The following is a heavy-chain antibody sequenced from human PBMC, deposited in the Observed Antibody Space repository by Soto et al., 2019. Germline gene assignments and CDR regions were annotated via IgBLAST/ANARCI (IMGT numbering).Heavy chain of an antibody. V-gene: IGHV1-69*01. J-gene: IGHJ6*02. CDR2: IIPIFGTA. D-gene: IGHD3-10*01. CDR3: ARGELRYYYGSGSYYTRYYGMDV. CDR1: GGTFSSYA. Sequence: QVQRVQSGAEVKKPGFSVKVSCKASGGTFSSYAISLVRQAPGQGLEWMGGIIPIFGTAHYAQKFQGRVTNTAHESASTGYMEMSSLRSEDTAVYYCARGELRYYYGSGSYYTRYYGMDVWGQETTVTVSS.